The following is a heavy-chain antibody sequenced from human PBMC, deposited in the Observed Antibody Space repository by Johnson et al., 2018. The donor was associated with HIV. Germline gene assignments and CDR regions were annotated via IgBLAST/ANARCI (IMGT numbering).Heavy chain of an antibody. D-gene: IGHD6-19*01. Sequence: QVQLVESGGGVVRPGGSLRLSCAASGFTFRSYAMHWVRQAPGKGLEWVAVITYDGRNKYYADFVKGRFIIPRDNSKNMTNLQMNGLSGEDTADYYCVRDQGSGWPTNAFDIWGQGTRVTVSS. J-gene: IGHJ3*02. CDR2: ITYDGRNK. V-gene: IGHV3-30*04. CDR3: VRDQGSGWPTNAFDI. CDR1: GFTFRSYA.